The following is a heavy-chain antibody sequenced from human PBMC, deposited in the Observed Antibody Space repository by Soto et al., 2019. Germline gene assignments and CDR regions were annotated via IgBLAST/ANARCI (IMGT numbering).Heavy chain of an antibody. CDR2: IYYNAIT. V-gene: IGHV4-61*08. CDR1: GDSVSSGAYY. D-gene: IGHD6-13*01. CDR3: ARANIAAAGTIFDP. Sequence: QVKLQESGPGLVKPSETLSLTCTVSGDSVSSGAYYWSWVRQPPGKGLEWIGYIYYNAITNYNPSLKSRVTILVDTSKREISLTLNSVTAADTAVYYCARANIAAAGTIFDPWGQGVLVTVSA. J-gene: IGHJ5*02.